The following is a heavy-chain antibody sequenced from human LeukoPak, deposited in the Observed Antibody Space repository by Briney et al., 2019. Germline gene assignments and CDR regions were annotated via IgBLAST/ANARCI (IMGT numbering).Heavy chain of an antibody. CDR1: GYSISSGYY. D-gene: IGHD3-10*01. CDR3: ARSYYGSGRYGPQFDY. CDR2: IYHSGST. Sequence: SETLSLTCTVSGYSISSGYYWGWIRQPPGKGLEWIGSIYHSGSTYYNPSLKSRVTISVDTSKSQFSLKLTSVTAADTAVYYCARSYYGSGRYGPQFDYRGQGTLVTVSS. V-gene: IGHV4-38-2*02. J-gene: IGHJ4*02.